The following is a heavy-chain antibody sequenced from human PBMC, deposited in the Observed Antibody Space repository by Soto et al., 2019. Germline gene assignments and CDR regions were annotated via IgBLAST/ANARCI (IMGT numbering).Heavy chain of an antibody. V-gene: IGHV1-69*02. J-gene: IGHJ6*02. CDR3: AVISLTEDYYGMDV. CDR2: IIPIFGIA. Sequence: SVKVSCKASGGTFSRYSITWVRQAPGHGLEWIGRIIPIFGIASYAQKFQGRVTITADESTSTAYMELSSLRSEDTAVYYCAVISLTEDYYGMDVWGQGTTVTVSS. D-gene: IGHD2-21*01. CDR1: GGTFSRYS.